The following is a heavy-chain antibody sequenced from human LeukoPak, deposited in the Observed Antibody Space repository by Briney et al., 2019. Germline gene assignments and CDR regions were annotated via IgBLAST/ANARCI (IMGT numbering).Heavy chain of an antibody. V-gene: IGHV1-69*05. D-gene: IGHD7-27*01. J-gene: IGHJ3*02. Sequence: ASVKVSCKASGGTFSSYAISWVRQAPGQGLEWMGGIIPIFGTANYAQKFQGRVTITTDESTSTAYMELSSLRSEDTAVYYCARELGYAFDIWGQGTMVTVSS. CDR1: GGTFSSYA. CDR3: ARELGYAFDI. CDR2: IIPIFGTA.